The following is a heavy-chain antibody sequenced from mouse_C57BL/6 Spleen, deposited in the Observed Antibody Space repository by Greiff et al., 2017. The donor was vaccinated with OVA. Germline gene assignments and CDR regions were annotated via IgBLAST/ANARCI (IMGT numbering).Heavy chain of an antibody. CDR2: IDPSDSET. CDR1: GYTFTSYW. CDR3: ARSSTTVVYFDY. D-gene: IGHD1-1*01. V-gene: IGHV1-52*01. Sequence: VQLQQPGAELVRPGSSVKLSCKASGYTFTSYWMHWVKQRPIQGLEWIGNIDPSDSETHYNQKFKDKATLTVDKSSSTAYMQLSSLTSEDSAVYYCARSSTTVVYFDYWGQGTTLTVSS. J-gene: IGHJ2*01.